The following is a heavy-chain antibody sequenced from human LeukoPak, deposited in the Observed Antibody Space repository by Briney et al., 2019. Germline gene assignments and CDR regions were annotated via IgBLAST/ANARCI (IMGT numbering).Heavy chain of an antibody. CDR1: GFTFSDYY. V-gene: IGHV3-11*01. CDR2: ISSRGSTI. D-gene: IGHD5-18*01. Sequence: GGSLRLSCAASGFTFSDYYMSWIRQAPGKGLEWVSYISSRGSTIYYADSVKGRFTISRDNAKNSLYLQMNSLRAEDTAVYYCARHDTAMATDYGMDVWGQGTTVTVSS. J-gene: IGHJ6*02. CDR3: ARHDTAMATDYGMDV.